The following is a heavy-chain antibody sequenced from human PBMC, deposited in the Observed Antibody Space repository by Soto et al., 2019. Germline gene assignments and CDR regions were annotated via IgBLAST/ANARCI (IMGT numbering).Heavy chain of an antibody. V-gene: IGHV3-30-3*01. CDR2: IAYDGSNK. D-gene: IGHD1-26*01. CDR1: GFTFSSYA. CDR3: ARGDSGSYPDY. Sequence: QVQLVESGGGVVQPGRSLRLSCAASGFTFSSYAMHWVRQAPGTGLEWVAVIAYDGSNKYYADSVKGRFTISRDNSKNTLYLQMNSLRAEDTAVYYCARGDSGSYPDYWGQGTLVTVSS. J-gene: IGHJ4*02.